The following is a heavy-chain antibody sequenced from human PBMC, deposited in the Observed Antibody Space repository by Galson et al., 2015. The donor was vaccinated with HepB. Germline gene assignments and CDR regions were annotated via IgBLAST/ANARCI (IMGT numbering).Heavy chain of an antibody. V-gene: IGHV3-7*03. CDR1: GFIFSSNW. CDR3: ARLRVTRVRGLVGVYFDL. D-gene: IGHD3-10*01. CDR2: INQDGTEK. Sequence: SLRLSCAASGFIFSSNWMCWVHQAPGKGLEWVANINQDGTEKYYVDAVKGRFTISRDNARDSLYLQLNSLSDSDTAIYYCARLRVTRVRGLVGVYFDLWGQGTLVPVTS. J-gene: IGHJ4*02.